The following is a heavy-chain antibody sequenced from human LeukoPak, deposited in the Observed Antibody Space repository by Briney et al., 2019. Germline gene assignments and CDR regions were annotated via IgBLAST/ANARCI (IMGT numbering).Heavy chain of an antibody. CDR2: ISAYNGNT. CDR1: GYTFTRYG. CDR3: ARDLPYGSSDRAPFDY. D-gene: IGHD6-6*01. Sequence: ASVKVSCKASGYTFTRYGISWVRQAPGQGLEWMAWISAYNGNTNYAQKFQGRVTMTTDTSTSTAYMELRSLRSDDTAVYYCARDLPYGSSDRAPFDYWGQGTLVTVSS. J-gene: IGHJ4*02. V-gene: IGHV1-18*01.